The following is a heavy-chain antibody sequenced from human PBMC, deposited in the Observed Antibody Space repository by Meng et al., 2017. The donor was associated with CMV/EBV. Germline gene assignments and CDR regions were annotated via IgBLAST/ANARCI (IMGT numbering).Heavy chain of an antibody. CDR2: IYSEGTT. CDR1: GFTVSNNY. Sequence: EVQLGGAGGGLIPPGGSLRLSCAASGFTVSNNYMRWFRQAPGKGLEWVSLIYSEGTTDYADSVKGRFTISRDNSKNTLYLQMNSLRAEDTAVYYCARDGNYHGVWGQGTLVTVSS. J-gene: IGHJ4*02. V-gene: IGHV3-53*01. D-gene: IGHD1-7*01. CDR3: ARDGNYHGV.